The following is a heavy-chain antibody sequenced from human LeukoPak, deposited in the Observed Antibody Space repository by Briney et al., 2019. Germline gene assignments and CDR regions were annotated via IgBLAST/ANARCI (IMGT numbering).Heavy chain of an antibody. CDR1: GFTFSSYA. CDR2: ISYDGSNK. D-gene: IGHD3-22*01. Sequence: PGGSLRLSCAASGFTFSSYAMHWVRQAPGKGLEWVAVISYDGSNKYYADSVKGRFTISRDNSKNTLYLQMNSLGAEDTAVYYCARAKRSYYYDSSGYFGYWGQGTLVTVSS. CDR3: ARAKRSYYYDSSGYFGY. V-gene: IGHV3-30*04. J-gene: IGHJ4*02.